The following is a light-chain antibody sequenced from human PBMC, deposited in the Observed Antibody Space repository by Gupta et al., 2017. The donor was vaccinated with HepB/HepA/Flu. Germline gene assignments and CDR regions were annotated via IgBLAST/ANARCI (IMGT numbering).Light chain of an antibody. CDR1: QRISSN. CDR3: QQDNNLLT. V-gene: IGKV3-15*01. J-gene: IGKJ4*01. Sequence: EIVMTQSPDTLSVSPGERATLSCRASQRISSNLAWYQKKPGQAPRLLMYGASNRAIGIPDRFSGSGSGTEFTLTSSRRQSEDFAVYYLQQDNNLLTFGGGTKVEIK. CDR2: GAS.